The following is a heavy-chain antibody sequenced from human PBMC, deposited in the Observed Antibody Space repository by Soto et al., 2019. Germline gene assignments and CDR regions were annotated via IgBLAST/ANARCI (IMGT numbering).Heavy chain of an antibody. CDR3: AKGKMVRGVIIYLNKFDY. CDR2: ISGSGGST. J-gene: IGHJ4*02. CDR1: GFTFSSYA. V-gene: IGHV3-23*01. Sequence: PGGSLRLSCAASGFTFSSYAMSWVRQAPGKGLEWVSAISGSGGSTYYADSVKGRFTISRDNSKNTLYLQMNSLRAEDTAVYYCAKGKMVRGVIIYLNKFDYWGQGTLVTVSS. D-gene: IGHD3-10*01.